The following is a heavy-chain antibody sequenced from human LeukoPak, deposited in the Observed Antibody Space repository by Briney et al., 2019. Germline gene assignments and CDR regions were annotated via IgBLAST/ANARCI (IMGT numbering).Heavy chain of an antibody. V-gene: IGHV1-69*05. CDR1: GGTFSSYA. J-gene: IGHJ4*02. Sequence: GASVKVSCKASGGTFSSYAISWVRQAPGQGLEWMGGIIPIFGTANYAQKLQGRVTMTTDTSTSTAYMELRSLRSDDTAVYYCASPRYCSSTSCYFHALDYWGQGTLVTVSS. CDR2: IIPIFGTA. CDR3: ASPRYCSSTSCYFHALDY. D-gene: IGHD2-2*01.